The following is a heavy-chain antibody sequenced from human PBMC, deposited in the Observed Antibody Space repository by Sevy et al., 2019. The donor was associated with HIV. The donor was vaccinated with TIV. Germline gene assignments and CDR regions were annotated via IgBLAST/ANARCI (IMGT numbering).Heavy chain of an antibody. D-gene: IGHD2-15*01. CDR2: IYPGDSDT. Sequence: GESLKISCKGSGYSFTSYWIGWVRQMPGKGLEWMGIIYPGDSDTRYSPSFQGQVTISADKSISTAYLQWSSLKASDTAMYYCARQPTDCSGGSCPCLASYYYYYYGMDVWGQGTTVTVSS. CDR1: GYSFTSYW. J-gene: IGHJ6*02. V-gene: IGHV5-51*01. CDR3: ARQPTDCSGGSCPCLASYYYYYYGMDV.